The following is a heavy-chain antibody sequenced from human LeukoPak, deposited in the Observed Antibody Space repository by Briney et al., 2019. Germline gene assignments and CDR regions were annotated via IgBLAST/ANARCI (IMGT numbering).Heavy chain of an antibody. V-gene: IGHV7-4-1*02. Sequence: ASVKVSCKASGYTFTSYAMNWVRQAPGQGLEWMGWINTNTGNPTYAQGFTGRFVFSLDTSVSTAYLQISSLKAEDTAVYYCARDRADYYDSSGYPDYWGQGTLVTVSS. CDR2: INTNTGNP. J-gene: IGHJ4*02. D-gene: IGHD3-22*01. CDR1: GYTFTSYA. CDR3: ARDRADYYDSSGYPDY.